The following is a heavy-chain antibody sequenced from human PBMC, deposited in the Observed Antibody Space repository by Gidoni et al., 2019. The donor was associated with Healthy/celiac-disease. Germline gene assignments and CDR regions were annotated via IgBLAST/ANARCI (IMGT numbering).Heavy chain of an antibody. CDR2: ISYDGSNK. Sequence: QVQLVESGGGVVQPGRSLRLSCAASGFTFSIYAMLWVRQAPGQGLVWVAVISYDGSNKYYADSVKGRFTISRDNSKNTLYLQMNSLRAEDTAVYYCARGSSGDQGYGDQLYYYYGMDVWGQGTTVTVSS. CDR1: GFTFSIYA. D-gene: IGHD4-17*01. J-gene: IGHJ6*02. CDR3: ARGSSGDQGYGDQLYYYYGMDV. V-gene: IGHV3-30-3*01.